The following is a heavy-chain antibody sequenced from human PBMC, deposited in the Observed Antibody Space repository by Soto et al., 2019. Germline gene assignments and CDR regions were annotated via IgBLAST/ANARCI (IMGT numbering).Heavy chain of an antibody. V-gene: IGHV3-48*03. CDR2: ISTSGRTT. CDR3: AREYEDSSSFFSYAHGMDV. CDR1: GFTLSRYE. Sequence: EVQLVESGGGLVQPGGSLRLSCAASGFTLSRYEMNWVRQAPGKGLEWVSYISTSGRTTYYADSVKGRFTISRDNAKNSVYLQMNSLRADDTAVYYCAREYEDSSSFFSYAHGMDVWGQGTTVTVSS. J-gene: IGHJ6*02. D-gene: IGHD6-6*01.